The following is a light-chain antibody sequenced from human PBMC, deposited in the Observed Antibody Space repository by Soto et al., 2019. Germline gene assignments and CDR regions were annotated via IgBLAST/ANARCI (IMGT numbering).Light chain of an antibody. CDR3: QQFNSYPIT. V-gene: IGKV1-13*02. CDR2: DVS. Sequence: LTQAAASLSASVGDRVTITCRASQDIRGALAWYQQKPGKAPKILIYDVSTLESGVPSRFSGSSSGTDFTLTISSLQPVDFATYYCQQFNSYPITFGQGTRLEIK. J-gene: IGKJ5*01. CDR1: QDIRGA.